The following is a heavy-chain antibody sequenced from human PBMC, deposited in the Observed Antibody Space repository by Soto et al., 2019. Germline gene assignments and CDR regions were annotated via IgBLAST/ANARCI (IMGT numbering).Heavy chain of an antibody. V-gene: IGHV4-34*01. CDR3: AREYGDYGVIDY. J-gene: IGHJ4*02. CDR2: INHSGST. Sequence: QVQLQQWGAGLLKPSETLSLTCAVYGGSFSGYYWSWIRQPPGKGLEWIGEINHSGSTNYNPSLKRRVTISVDTSKNQFSLKLGSVAAADTAVYYCAREYGDYGVIDYWGQGTLVTVSS. D-gene: IGHD4-17*01. CDR1: GGSFSGYY.